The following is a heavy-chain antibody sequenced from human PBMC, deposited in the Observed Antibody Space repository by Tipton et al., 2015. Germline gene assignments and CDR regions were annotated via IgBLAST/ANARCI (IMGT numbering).Heavy chain of an antibody. D-gene: IGHD3-3*01. Sequence: TLSLTCTVSGASISDGTYYWNWIRQRAGKGLEWMGYVHGSEQTHYNPSLKSRVTMSLDRSNNQFSLGLTSATAADTAIYYCTRYLFGVVPSGVFWGQGTLVIVSS. CDR2: VHGSEQT. J-gene: IGHJ4*02. CDR3: TRYLFGVVPSGVF. V-gene: IGHV4-61*01. CDR1: GASISDGTYY.